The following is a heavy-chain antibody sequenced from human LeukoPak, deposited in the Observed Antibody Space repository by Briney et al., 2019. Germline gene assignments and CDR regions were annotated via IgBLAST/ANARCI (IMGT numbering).Heavy chain of an antibody. J-gene: IGHJ4*02. Sequence: SETLSLTCTVSGGSISSSSYYWGWIRQPPGKGLEWIGSIYYSGSTYYNPSLKSRITISVDTSKNQFSLKLSSVTAADTAVYYCARHWRIAAFGYWGQGTLVTVSS. V-gene: IGHV4-39*01. D-gene: IGHD6-6*01. CDR2: IYYSGST. CDR1: GGSISSSSYY. CDR3: ARHWRIAAFGY.